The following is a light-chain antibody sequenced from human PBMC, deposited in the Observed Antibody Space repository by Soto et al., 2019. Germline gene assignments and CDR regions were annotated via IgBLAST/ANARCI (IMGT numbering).Light chain of an antibody. J-gene: IGLJ1*01. Sequence: QSALTQHASLSGSPGQSITISCTGTSSDIGAYDYVSWFQQHPGKAPKLMISEVNNRPSGVSNRFSGSKSGNTAYLTISGLQVEDEADYFCFSFTTTSTHVFGTGTKVTVL. CDR3: FSFTTTSTHV. CDR2: EVN. V-gene: IGLV2-14*01. CDR1: SSDIGAYDY.